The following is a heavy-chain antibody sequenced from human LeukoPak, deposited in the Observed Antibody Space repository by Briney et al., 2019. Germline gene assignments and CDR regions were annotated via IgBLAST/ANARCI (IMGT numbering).Heavy chain of an antibody. J-gene: IGHJ3*02. V-gene: IGHV3-33*01. D-gene: IGHD6-13*01. Sequence: PGGSLRLSCAASGFTLTGYGMHWVRQAPGKGLEWVAVIWYDGNNKYYVDSVKGRFTISRDTSKNTLYLQMNSLRGEDTAIYYCARDGLASIGRDMWGQGTVVTVSS. CDR2: IWYDGNNK. CDR1: GFTLTGYG. CDR3: ARDGLASIGRDM.